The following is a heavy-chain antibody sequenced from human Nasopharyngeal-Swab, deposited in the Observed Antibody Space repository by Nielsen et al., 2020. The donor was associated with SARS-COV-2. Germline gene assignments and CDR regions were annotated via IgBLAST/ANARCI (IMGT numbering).Heavy chain of an antibody. CDR1: GFTFSSYA. J-gene: IGHJ4*02. CDR2: ISYDGGNK. CDR3: ARDLGGYYGD. Sequence: GGSLRLSCAASGFTFSSYAMHWVRQAPGKGLEWVAVISYDGGNKYYADSVKGRFTISRDNSKNTLYLQMNSLRAEDTAAYYCARDLGGYYGDWGQGTLVTVSS. D-gene: IGHD3-22*01. V-gene: IGHV3-30-3*01.